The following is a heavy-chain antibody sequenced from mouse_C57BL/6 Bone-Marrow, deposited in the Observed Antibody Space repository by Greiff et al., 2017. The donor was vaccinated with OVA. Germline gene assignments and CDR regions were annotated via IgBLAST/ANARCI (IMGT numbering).Heavy chain of an antibody. V-gene: IGHV1-7*01. CDR2: INPSSGYT. Sequence: QVQLKESGAELAKPGASVKLSCKASGYTFTSYWMPWVKQRPGQGLEWIGNINPSSGYTKYNQKFKDKVTLTADKYSSTAYMQLSSLTYEDSAVYYCARGNGVDDWGRGTALTVSS. CDR1: GYTFTSYW. CDR3: ARGNGVDD. D-gene: IGHD2-1*01. J-gene: IGHJ2*01.